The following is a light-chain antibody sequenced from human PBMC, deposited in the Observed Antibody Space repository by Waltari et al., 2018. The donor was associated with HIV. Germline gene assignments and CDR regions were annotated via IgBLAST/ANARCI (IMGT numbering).Light chain of an antibody. CDR2: EVS. CDR1: SSDVGGYNY. V-gene: IGLV2-14*01. CDR3: SSYTSSSTLRV. J-gene: IGLJ3*02. Sequence: QSALTQPASVSGSHGQSITISCTGTSSDVGGYNYVSWYQQHPGKATKLMIYEVSNRPSGVSNRFSGSKSGNTASLTISGLQAEDEADYYCSSYTSSSTLRVFGGGTKLTVL.